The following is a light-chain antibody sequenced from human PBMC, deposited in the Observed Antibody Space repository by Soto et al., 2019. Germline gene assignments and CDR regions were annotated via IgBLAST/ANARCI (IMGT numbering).Light chain of an antibody. CDR2: EVN. J-gene: IGLJ1*01. Sequence: QSALTQPDSVSGSPGQSITTSCTGTRSNVGSYKLVSWYQQHPGKAPKLMIFEVNKRPSGVSNRFSGSKSVNTASLAISGLKVDDEADYYCWSSGGSPTYVFGTGTKLTVL. CDR3: WSSGGSPTYV. V-gene: IGLV2-23*02. CDR1: RSNVGSYKL.